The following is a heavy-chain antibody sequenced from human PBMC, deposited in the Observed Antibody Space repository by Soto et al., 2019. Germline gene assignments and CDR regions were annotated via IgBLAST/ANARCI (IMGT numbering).Heavy chain of an antibody. V-gene: IGHV1-18*01. Sequence: GASVKVSCKASGGTFSSYAISWVRQATGQGLEWMGGIIPIFGNTNYAQKLQGRVTMTTDTSTSTAYMELRSLRSDDTAVYYCARGHYYDSSGYPDDYWGQGTLVTVSS. D-gene: IGHD3-22*01. CDR1: GGTFSSYA. CDR2: IIPIFGNT. CDR3: ARGHYYDSSGYPDDY. J-gene: IGHJ4*02.